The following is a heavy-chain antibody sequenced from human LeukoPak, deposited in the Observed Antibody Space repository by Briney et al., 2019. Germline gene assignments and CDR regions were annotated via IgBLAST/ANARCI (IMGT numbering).Heavy chain of an antibody. V-gene: IGHV3-53*01. CDR3: ARGGSWGYNWFDP. CDR2: IYSGGST. J-gene: IGHJ5*02. Sequence: PGGSLRLSCAASGFTVSSNYMSWVRQAPGKGLEWVSVIYSGGSTYYADSVKGRFTISRDNSKNTLYLQMNSLRAEDTAVYHCARGGSWGYNWFDPWGQGTLVTVSS. CDR1: GFTVSSNY. D-gene: IGHD6-13*01.